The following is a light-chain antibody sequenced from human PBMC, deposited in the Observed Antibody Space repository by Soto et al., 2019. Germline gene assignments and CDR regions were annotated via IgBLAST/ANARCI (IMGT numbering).Light chain of an antibody. CDR1: QSVSSY. V-gene: IGKV3-11*01. J-gene: IGKJ4*01. Sequence: EIVLTQSPATLSLSPGAGATLSCRASQSVSSYLAWYQQKPGQAPRLLIYDTSNRATGIPARFSGSGSGTDFTLTISILEPEDFAVYYCQPRANWPLTFGGGTKVEIK. CDR3: QPRANWPLT. CDR2: DTS.